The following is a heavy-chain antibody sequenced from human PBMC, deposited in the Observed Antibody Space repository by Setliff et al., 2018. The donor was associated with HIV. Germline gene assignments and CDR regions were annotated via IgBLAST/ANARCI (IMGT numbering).Heavy chain of an antibody. CDR1: GGSIRSYY. D-gene: IGHD3-16*01. V-gene: IGHV4-59*08. CDR3: ARRTFGSGRIDP. Sequence: SETLSLTCTVSGGSIRSYYWNWIRQPPGKGLEWIGYIYSSGSTNYNPSLKRRLTISVDTSENQFSLKLSSVTAADTAVYYCARRTFGSGRIDPWGQGTLVTVS. J-gene: IGHJ5*02. CDR2: IYSSGST.